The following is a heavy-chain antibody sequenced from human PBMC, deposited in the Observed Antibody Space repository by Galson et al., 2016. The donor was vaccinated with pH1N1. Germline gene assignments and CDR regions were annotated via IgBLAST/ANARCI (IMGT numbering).Heavy chain of an antibody. J-gene: IGHJ2*01. CDR1: GNTLTDLS. V-gene: IGHV1-24*01. Sequence: SVKVSCKVSGNTLTDLSIHWVRRAPGKGLEWMGGFYPEDGETLYTQRLPQRFQGRLAVTEDTSTDTAYLELSSLRPKDTAIYYCAKLSSISGWYNGWYFDLWGLGTLVTVSS. D-gene: IGHD6-13*01. CDR2: FYPEDGET. CDR3: AKLSSISGWYNGWYFDL.